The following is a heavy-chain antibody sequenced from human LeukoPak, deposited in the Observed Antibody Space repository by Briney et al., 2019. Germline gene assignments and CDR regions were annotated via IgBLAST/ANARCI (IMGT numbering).Heavy chain of an antibody. D-gene: IGHD1-26*01. Sequence: PGGSLRLSCAASGFTFSSYGMHWVRQAPGKGPEWVAVISYDGSNKYYADSVKGRFTISRDNSKNTLYLQMNSLRAEDTAVYYCAKVGATALPHYWGQGTLVTVSS. J-gene: IGHJ4*02. V-gene: IGHV3-30*18. CDR3: AKVGATALPHY. CDR1: GFTFSSYG. CDR2: ISYDGSNK.